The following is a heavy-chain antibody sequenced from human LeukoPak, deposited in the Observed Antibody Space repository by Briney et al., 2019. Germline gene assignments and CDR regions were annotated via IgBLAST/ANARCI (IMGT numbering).Heavy chain of an antibody. J-gene: IGHJ4*02. V-gene: IGHV1-46*01. CDR2: INPSGGST. D-gene: IGHD3-10*01. CDR3: ARDSLPHYYTSGSQNPADY. Sequence: APVKVSCKASGYTLTSYRIQWVRQAPGQGLEWMGVINPSGGSTSYTQKFQGRVTMTRDTSTSTVYMELSSLTSEDTAVYYCARDSLPHYYTSGSQNPADYWGQGTLVTVSS. CDR1: GYTLTSYR.